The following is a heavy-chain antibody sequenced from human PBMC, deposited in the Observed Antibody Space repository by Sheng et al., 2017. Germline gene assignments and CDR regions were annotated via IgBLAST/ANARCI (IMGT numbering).Heavy chain of an antibody. J-gene: IGHJ6*02. D-gene: IGHD3-10*01. CDR2: ISWNSGSI. CDR1: GFTFDDYA. CDR3: AKDRGDGSGSYGYYYGMDV. V-gene: IGHV3-9*03. Sequence: EVQLVESGGGLVQPGRSLRLSCAASGFTFDDYAMHWVRQVPGKGLEWVSGISWNSGSIGYADSVKGRFTISRDNAKNSLYLQMNSLRAEDMALYYCAKDRGDGSGSYGYYYGMDVWGQGTTVTVSS.